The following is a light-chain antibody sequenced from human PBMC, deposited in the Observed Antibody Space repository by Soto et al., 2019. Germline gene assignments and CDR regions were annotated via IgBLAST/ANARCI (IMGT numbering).Light chain of an antibody. CDR3: QSYDSSLSAYV. J-gene: IGLJ1*01. V-gene: IGLV1-40*01. Sequence: QSVLTQPPSVSGAPGQRVTISCTGSSSNIGAGYDVHWYQQLPGTAPKLLIYGNSNRPSGVPDRFSGSKSGTSASLAITGLQAEDEADYYCQSYDSSLSAYVFGPWTKLTVL. CDR1: SSNIGAGYD. CDR2: GNS.